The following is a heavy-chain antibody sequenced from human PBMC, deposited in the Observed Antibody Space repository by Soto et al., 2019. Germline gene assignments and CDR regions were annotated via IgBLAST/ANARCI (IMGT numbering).Heavy chain of an antibody. CDR3: ARSREFDY. J-gene: IGHJ4*02. V-gene: IGHV1-69*05. CDR2: IVPIYRTA. Sequence: KRSRKTSGGANSVYLIDWVRQAPGQGLEWVGGIVPIYRTADYAQKFQGRVTISIDVSKNQFSLSLRSLTAADTAVYYCARSREFDYWSQGTLVTASS. CDR1: GGANSVYL.